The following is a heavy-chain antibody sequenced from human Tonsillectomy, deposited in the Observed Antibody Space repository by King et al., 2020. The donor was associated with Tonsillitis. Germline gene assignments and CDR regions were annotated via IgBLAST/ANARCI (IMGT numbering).Heavy chain of an antibody. CDR3: ARDLLPGDRPSWFDP. CDR1: GYTFTSYY. Sequence: QLVQSGAEVKKPGASVKVSCKASGYTFTSYYMYWVRQAPGQGLEWMGIINPSDGSTAYTQKFQGRLTMTRDTSTSTVYMELSSLKSEDTAVYYCARDLLPGDRPSWFDPWGQGTLVTVSS. V-gene: IGHV1-46*03. J-gene: IGHJ5*02. CDR2: INPSDGST. D-gene: IGHD6-6*01.